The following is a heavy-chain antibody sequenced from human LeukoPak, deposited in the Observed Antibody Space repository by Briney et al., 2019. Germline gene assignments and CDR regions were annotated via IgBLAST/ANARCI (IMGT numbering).Heavy chain of an antibody. J-gene: IGHJ1*01. CDR1: GFTFRDAW. Sequence: PGGSLRLSCAASGFTFRDAWMTWVRQAPGKGLEWVGRIRSKADGGTTDYAVSVQGRFTISRDDSKNTLYLQMSSLKTEDTAVYYCAKHIYGVVSIQQWGQGTLVTVSS. CDR3: AKHIYGVVSIQQ. CDR2: IRSKADGGTT. D-gene: IGHD3-3*01. V-gene: IGHV3-15*01.